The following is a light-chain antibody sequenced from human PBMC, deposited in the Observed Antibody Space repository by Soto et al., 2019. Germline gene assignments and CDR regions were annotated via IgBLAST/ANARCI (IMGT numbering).Light chain of an antibody. Sequence: EIVLPQSPGTLSLSPGERATLSCRASQSVSSSYLAWYKQKPVQTPMLLIYGASNRATGIPDRFSGSGSGTDFTLTISRLESEDFALYYCQQYGDSPHMYIFGQGTKLESK. CDR2: GAS. V-gene: IGKV3-20*01. CDR3: QQYGDSPHMYI. J-gene: IGKJ2*01. CDR1: QSVSSSY.